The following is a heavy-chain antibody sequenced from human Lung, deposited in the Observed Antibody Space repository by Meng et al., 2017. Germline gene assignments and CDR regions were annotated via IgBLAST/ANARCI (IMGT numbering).Heavy chain of an antibody. CDR1: GGSFSDYY. V-gene: IGHV4-34*01. J-gene: IGHJ4*02. D-gene: IGHD4-11*01. Sequence: QVQLQQWGAGLLKPSETLSLTCVVSGGSFSDYYWSWIRQPPGKGLEWIGEINHSGSTNYNPSLESRATISVDTSQNNLSLKLSSVTAADSAVYYCARGPTTMAHDFDYWGQGTLVTVPQ. CDR3: ARGPTTMAHDFDY. CDR2: INHSGST.